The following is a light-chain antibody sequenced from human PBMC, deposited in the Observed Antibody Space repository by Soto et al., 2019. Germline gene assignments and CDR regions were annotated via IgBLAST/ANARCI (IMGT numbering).Light chain of an antibody. CDR2: DAS. CDR3: QQQRT. V-gene: IGKV1-5*01. CDR1: QSISSW. Sequence: DIQMTQSPSTLSASVGDRVTITCRASQSISSWLAWYQQKPGKAPKLLIYDASSLESGVPSRLSGSGSGTEFTLTISSLQPDDFATYYCQQQRTFGQGTKVDIK. J-gene: IGKJ1*01.